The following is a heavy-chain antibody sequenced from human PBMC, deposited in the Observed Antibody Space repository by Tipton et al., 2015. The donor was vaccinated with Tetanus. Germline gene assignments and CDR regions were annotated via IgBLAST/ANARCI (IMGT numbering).Heavy chain of an antibody. CDR2: TYYRSKWYN. V-gene: IGHV6-1*01. J-gene: IGHJ4*02. D-gene: IGHD1-26*01. Sequence: GLVKPSQTLSLTCAISGDSVSSNSAAWNWIRQSPSRGLEWLGRTYYRSKWYNDYAVSVKSRITINPDTSKNQFSLQLNSVTPEDTAVYYYARDSGHLVGAPGPQNTMDDWGQGTLVTVSS. CDR3: ARDSGHLVGAPGPQNTMDD. CDR1: GDSVSSNSAA.